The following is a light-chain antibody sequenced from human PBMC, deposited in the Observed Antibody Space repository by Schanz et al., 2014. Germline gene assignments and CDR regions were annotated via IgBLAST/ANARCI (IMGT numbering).Light chain of an antibody. CDR3: QQRSNWPRT. V-gene: IGKV3-11*01. CDR2: DAS. J-gene: IGKJ1*01. CDR1: QSVNRNF. Sequence: DIVLTQSPGTLSLAPGDRATLSCRASQSVNRNFLAWYQQHSGQAPRLLIHDASTRATGIPGRFSGSGSGTDFSFTISSLEPEDFAVYYCQQRSNWPRTFGQGTKVEIK.